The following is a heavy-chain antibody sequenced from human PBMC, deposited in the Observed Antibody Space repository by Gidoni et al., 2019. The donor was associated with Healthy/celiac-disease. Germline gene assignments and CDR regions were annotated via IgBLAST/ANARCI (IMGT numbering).Heavy chain of an antibody. J-gene: IGHJ6*02. D-gene: IGHD3-22*01. CDR3: AKEYYYDSSGYYYPYYYGMDV. CDR1: GFTFSSYG. CDR2: ISYDGSNK. V-gene: IGHV3-30*18. Sequence: LVESGGGVVQPGRSLRLSCAASGFTFSSYGMHWFRQAPGKGLEWVAVISYDGSNKYYADSVKGRFTISRDNSKNTLYLQMNSLRAEDTAVYYCAKEYYYDSSGYYYPYYYGMDVWGQGTTVTVSS.